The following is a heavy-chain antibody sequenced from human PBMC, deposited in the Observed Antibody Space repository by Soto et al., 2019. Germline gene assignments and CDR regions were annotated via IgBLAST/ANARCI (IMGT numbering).Heavy chain of an antibody. V-gene: IGHV1-46*03. CDR2: INPSGGST. Sequence: QVQLVQSGAEVKKPGASVKVSCKASGYTFTSYYMHWVRQAPGQGLEWMGIINPSGGSTSYAQKFQGRGTMTRDTSTSTVYMELSSLRSEDTAVYYCARASSGYPFDYWGQGTLVTVSS. J-gene: IGHJ4*02. D-gene: IGHD3-22*01. CDR1: GYTFTSYY. CDR3: ARASSGYPFDY.